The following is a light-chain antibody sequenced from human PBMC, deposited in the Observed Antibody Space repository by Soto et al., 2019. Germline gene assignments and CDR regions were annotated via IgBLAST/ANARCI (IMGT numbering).Light chain of an antibody. CDR3: QQRSNWPPYT. J-gene: IGKJ2*01. V-gene: IGKV3-11*01. CDR2: DAS. CDR1: QSVSSY. Sequence: EIVLTQSPATLSLSPGERPTLSCRASQSVSSYLAWYQQKPGQAPRLLIYDASNRATGIPARFSGSGSGTDFTLTISSLEPEDFAVYDCQQRSNWPPYTFGQGTKLEIK.